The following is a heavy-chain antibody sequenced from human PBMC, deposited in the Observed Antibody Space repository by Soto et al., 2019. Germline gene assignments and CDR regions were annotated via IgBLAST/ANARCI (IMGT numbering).Heavy chain of an antibody. Sequence: QVQLVQSGAEVKKPGASVKVSCKASGYTFTNYGISWVRQAPGQGLEWVGWINPYNGNTNYAQKLQGRVTMTKDTSTSTAYMELRSLRSDATAVYYCASRLAAAELVWGQGTLVTVSS. CDR2: INPYNGNT. D-gene: IGHD6-13*01. CDR3: ASRLAAAELV. V-gene: IGHV1-18*01. CDR1: GYTFTNYG. J-gene: IGHJ4*02.